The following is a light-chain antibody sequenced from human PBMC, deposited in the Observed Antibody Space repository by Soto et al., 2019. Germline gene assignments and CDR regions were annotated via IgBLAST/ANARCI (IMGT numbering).Light chain of an antibody. CDR3: QQYDNWPPLT. CDR2: AAS. CDR1: QSVSTY. Sequence: EIVFTQSPGTLSLSPGERATLSCSASQSVSTYLTWYQQKPGQAPRLLIYAASDRATGVPARFSGSGSGTEFTLTISTLQSEDFAVYYCQQYDNWPPLTFGGGTKVDIK. J-gene: IGKJ4*01. V-gene: IGKV3-15*01.